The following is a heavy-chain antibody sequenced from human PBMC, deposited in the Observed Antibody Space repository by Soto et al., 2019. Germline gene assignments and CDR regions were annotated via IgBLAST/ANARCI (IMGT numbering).Heavy chain of an antibody. J-gene: IGHJ6*03. V-gene: IGHV3-23*01. CDR3: GKGSDYVLKVIPFRKVQYYSYYMDV. CDR2: ISGSGDNK. D-gene: IGHD3-16*01. Sequence: EVQLLESGGALVQSGGSLRLSCAASGFTCSNFAMSWVRQAPGKGLELVSGISGSGDNKYNADSVKGRFTISRDNSKNTLSLNMNSLRAEDTAVYYCGKGSDYVLKVIPFRKVQYYSYYMDVWGKGTTVTVSS. CDR1: GFTCSNFA.